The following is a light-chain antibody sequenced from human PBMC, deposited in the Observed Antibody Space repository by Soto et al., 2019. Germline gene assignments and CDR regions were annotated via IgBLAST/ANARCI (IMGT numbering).Light chain of an antibody. V-gene: IGKV3-20*01. Sequence: EIVLTQSPGTLSLSPGERATLSCRASQSVSSSYLAWFQQKPGQAPMLLIYGVSTRATGIPDRFSGSGSGTDFILTISRLEPEDFAVYYCQQYGSSPRTFGRGTKLDI. CDR2: GVS. CDR3: QQYGSSPRT. J-gene: IGKJ2*01. CDR1: QSVSSSY.